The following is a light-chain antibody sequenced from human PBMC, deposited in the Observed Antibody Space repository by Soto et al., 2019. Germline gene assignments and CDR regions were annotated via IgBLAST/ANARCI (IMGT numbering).Light chain of an antibody. J-gene: IGLJ1*01. CDR2: EVS. Sequence: QSVLIQPPSASGSPGQSVTISCTGTSSDVGGYNYVSWYQQHPGKAPKLMIYEVSKRPSGVPVRFSGSKSGNTASLTVSGLQAEDEADYYCSSYAGSNNFVFGTGTKVTVL. CDR3: SSYAGSNNFV. CDR1: SSDVGGYNY. V-gene: IGLV2-8*01.